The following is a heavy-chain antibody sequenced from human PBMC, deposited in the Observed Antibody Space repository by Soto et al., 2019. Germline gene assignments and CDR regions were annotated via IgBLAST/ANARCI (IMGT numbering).Heavy chain of an antibody. V-gene: IGHV3-23*01. CDR3: ARASGATAMFYNY. Sequence: EVQLLESGGGLVQPGGFPSLSCAASGFTFSNYAMGWVRQAPGKGLEWVSAISGSGGSTYYADSVKGRFTISRDNSKNTLYLQMNSLRGEDTAVYYCARASGATAMFYNYWGQGTLVTVSS. J-gene: IGHJ4*02. D-gene: IGHD2-2*01. CDR2: ISGSGGST. CDR1: GFTFSNYA.